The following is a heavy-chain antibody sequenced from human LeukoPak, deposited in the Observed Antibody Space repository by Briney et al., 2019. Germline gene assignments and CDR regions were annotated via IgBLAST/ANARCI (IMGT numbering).Heavy chain of an antibody. J-gene: IGHJ4*02. Sequence: SETLSLTCTVSGYSISSGYYWGWIRQPPGKGLEWIESIYHSGSTYYNPSLKSRVTISVDTSKNQFSLKLSSVTAADTAVYYCARAGYSSGWYGMGSFDYWGQGTLVTVSS. V-gene: IGHV4-38-2*02. CDR1: GYSISSGYY. D-gene: IGHD6-19*01. CDR2: IYHSGST. CDR3: ARAGYSSGWYGMGSFDY.